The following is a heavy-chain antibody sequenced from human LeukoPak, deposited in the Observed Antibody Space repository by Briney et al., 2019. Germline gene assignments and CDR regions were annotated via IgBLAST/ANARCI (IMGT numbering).Heavy chain of an antibody. CDR1: GFTFSSYW. J-gene: IGHJ4*02. CDR3: AREGDSSGYYSLDY. CDR2: INSDGGST. D-gene: IGHD3-22*01. V-gene: IGHV3-74*01. Sequence: PGGSLRLSCAASGFTFSSYWMHWVRQAPGKGLVWVSRINSDGGSTSYADSVKGRFTISRDNAKNTLYLQMNSLRAEDTAVYYCAREGDSSGYYSLDYWGQGTLVTVSS.